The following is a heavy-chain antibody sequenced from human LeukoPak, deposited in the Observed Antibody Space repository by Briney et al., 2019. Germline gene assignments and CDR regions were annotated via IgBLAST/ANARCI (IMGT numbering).Heavy chain of an antibody. J-gene: IGHJ3*02. V-gene: IGHV3-53*04. CDR3: AREVGGSAFDI. CDR1: GFTFSSYW. Sequence: PGGSLRLSCAASGFTFSSYWMSWVRQAPGKGLEWVSIIYSGGSTYYADSVKGRFTISRHNSKNTLYLQMNSLRAEDTAVYYCAREVGGSAFDIWGQGTMVTVSS. D-gene: IGHD3-16*01. CDR2: IYSGGST.